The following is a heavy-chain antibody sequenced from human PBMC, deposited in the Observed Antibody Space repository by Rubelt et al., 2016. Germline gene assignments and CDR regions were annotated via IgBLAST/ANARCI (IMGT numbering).Heavy chain of an antibody. CDR1: GGSFSGYY. CDR2: INHSGST. D-gene: IGHD4-17*01. J-gene: IGHJ4*02. V-gene: IGHV4-34*01. CDR3: ASTKMGDYVLGY. Sequence: QVQLQQWGAGLLKPSETLSLTCAVYGGSFSGYYWSWIRQPPGKGLGWIGEINHSGSTNYNPSLKSRVTISVVTSKTQFSLKLSSVTAADTAVYYCASTKMGDYVLGYWGQGTLVTVSS.